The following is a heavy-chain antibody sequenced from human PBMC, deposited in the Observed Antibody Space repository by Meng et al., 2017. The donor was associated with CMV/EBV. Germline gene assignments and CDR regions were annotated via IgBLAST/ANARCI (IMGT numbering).Heavy chain of an antibody. CDR1: GFTFSSYS. D-gene: IGHD4-11*01. V-gene: IGHV3-21*01. Sequence: GGSLRLSCAASGFTFSSYSMNWVRQAPGKGLEWVSSISSSSSYIYYADSVKGRFTISRDNAKNSLYLQMNSLRAEDTAVYYCARVGEVTTGDYYYYGMDVWGQGTTVTVSS. CDR2: ISSSSSYI. J-gene: IGHJ6*02. CDR3: ARVGEVTTGDYYYYGMDV.